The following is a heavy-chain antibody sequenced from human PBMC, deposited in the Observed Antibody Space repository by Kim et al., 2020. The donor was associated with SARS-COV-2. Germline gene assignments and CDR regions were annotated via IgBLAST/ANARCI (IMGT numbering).Heavy chain of an antibody. Sequence: KFQGRVTITTDESTSTAYMELSSLRSEDTAVYYCAGDNIGAGTLFGWFDPWGQGTLVTVSS. V-gene: IGHV1-69*05. CDR3: AGDNIGAGTLFGWFDP. J-gene: IGHJ5*02. D-gene: IGHD6-13*01.